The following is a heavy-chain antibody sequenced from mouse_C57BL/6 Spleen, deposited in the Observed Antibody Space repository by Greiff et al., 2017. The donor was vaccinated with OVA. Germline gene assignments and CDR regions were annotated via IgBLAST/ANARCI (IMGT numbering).Heavy chain of an antibody. Sequence: VQVVESGAELARPGASVKMSCKASGYTFTSYTMHWVKQRPGQGLEWIGYINPSSGYTKYNQKFKDKATLTADKSSSTAYMQLSSLTSEDSAVYYCAILLRFDYWGQGTTLTVSS. CDR3: AILLRFDY. V-gene: IGHV1-4*01. CDR2: INPSSGYT. CDR1: GYTFTSYT. D-gene: IGHD1-1*01. J-gene: IGHJ2*01.